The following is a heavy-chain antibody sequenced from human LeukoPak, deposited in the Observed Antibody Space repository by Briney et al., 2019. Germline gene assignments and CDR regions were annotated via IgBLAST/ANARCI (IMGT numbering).Heavy chain of an antibody. CDR2: IKNDGSSA. Sequence: GGSLRLSCAASGFSFSSYWMHWVRQTPGKGLVWISRIKNDGSSASHADSVKGRLTISKDHAKSMLFLQINSLTAEDTAVYYCAREHVLAEFFDYWGRGTLVTVSS. J-gene: IGHJ4*02. CDR1: GFSFSSYW. CDR3: AREHVLAEFFDY. V-gene: IGHV3-74*01. D-gene: IGHD3-16*01.